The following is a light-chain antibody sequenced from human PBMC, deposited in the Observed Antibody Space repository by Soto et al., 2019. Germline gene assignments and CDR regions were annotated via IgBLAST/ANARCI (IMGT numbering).Light chain of an antibody. J-gene: IGLJ1*01. CDR3: QSYDSSLSGYV. CDR2: ANS. CDR1: SSNIGAGYD. V-gene: IGLV1-40*01. Sequence: QSVLTQPPSVSGAPGQRVTISCTGSSSNIGAGYDVYWYQQLPGTAPKLLIYANSDRPSGVPDRFSGSKSGTSASLVISGLQAEDEAHYYCQSYDSSLSGYVFGTGTKVTVL.